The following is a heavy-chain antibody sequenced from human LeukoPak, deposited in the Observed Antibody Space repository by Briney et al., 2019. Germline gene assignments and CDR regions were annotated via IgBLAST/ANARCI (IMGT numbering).Heavy chain of an antibody. CDR3: TTIAAAGHFDY. J-gene: IGHJ4*02. CDR2: IKSKTDGGTT. CDR1: GFTFSSYG. V-gene: IGHV3-15*01. D-gene: IGHD6-13*01. Sequence: PGGSLRLSCAASGFTFSSYGMHWVRQAPGKGLEWVGRIKSKTDGGTTDYAAPVKGRFTISKDDSKNTLYLQMNSLKSEDTAVYYCTTIAAAGHFDYWGQGTLVTVSS.